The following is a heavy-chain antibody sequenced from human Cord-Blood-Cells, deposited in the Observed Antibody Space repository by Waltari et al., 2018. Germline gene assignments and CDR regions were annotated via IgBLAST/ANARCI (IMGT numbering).Heavy chain of an antibody. V-gene: IGHV4-34*01. D-gene: IGHD3-22*01. Sequence: QVQLQQWGAGLLKPSETLSLTCAVYGGSFSGYYWSWIRQPPGKGLEWIGEINHSGSTNYNPSLKSRVTISVDTSKYQFSLKLSSVTAADTAVYYCARNYYDSSGSQYYFDYWGQGTLVTVSS. CDR3: ARNYYDSSGSQYYFDY. J-gene: IGHJ4*02. CDR1: GGSFSGYY. CDR2: INHSGST.